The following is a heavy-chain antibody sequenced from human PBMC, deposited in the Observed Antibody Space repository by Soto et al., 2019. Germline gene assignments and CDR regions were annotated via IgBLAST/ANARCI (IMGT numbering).Heavy chain of an antibody. CDR3: AKDHEEWIYRPDDAFDI. V-gene: IGHV3-23*01. Sequence: EVQLLESGGGLVQPGGSLRLSCAASGFTFSSYAMSWVRQAPGQGLEWVSAISGSGGSTYYADSVKGRFTISRDNSKNTLYLQMNSLRAEDTAVYYCAKDHEEWIYRPDDAFDIWGQGTMVTVSS. J-gene: IGHJ3*02. D-gene: IGHD5-12*01. CDR1: GFTFSSYA. CDR2: ISGSGGST.